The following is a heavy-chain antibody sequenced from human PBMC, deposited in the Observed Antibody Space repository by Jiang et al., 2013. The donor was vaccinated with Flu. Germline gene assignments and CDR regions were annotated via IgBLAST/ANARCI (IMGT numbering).Heavy chain of an antibody. CDR1: GVSINSYY. V-gene: IGHV4-59*01. CDR2: IYYSGTT. CDR3: ASFGPLAVGAHRWAFDS. J-gene: IGHJ5*01. Sequence: PGLVKPSETLSLNCTVSGVSINSYYWNWIRQPPGKGLEWIGCIYYSGTTFYNPSLKSRVTISVDTSKNQFSLSLRSVTAADTAVYYCASFGPLAVGAHRWAFDSWGQGALVTVSS. D-gene: IGHD3-16*01.